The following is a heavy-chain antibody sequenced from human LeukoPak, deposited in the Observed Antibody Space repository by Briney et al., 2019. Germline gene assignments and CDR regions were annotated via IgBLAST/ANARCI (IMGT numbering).Heavy chain of an antibody. V-gene: IGHV1-69*05. J-gene: IGHJ4*02. CDR1: GGTFTNYA. CDR2: INPMYGTP. CDR3: ARPDKAAQYGPFDY. Sequence: GASVKVSCKASGGTFTNYAISWVRQAPGQGLEWMGGINPMYGTPSYAQNFQGKVTITTDESTSTSYLELNSLRSEDTAVYYCARPDKAAQYGPFDYWGQGTLVIVSS. D-gene: IGHD6-6*01.